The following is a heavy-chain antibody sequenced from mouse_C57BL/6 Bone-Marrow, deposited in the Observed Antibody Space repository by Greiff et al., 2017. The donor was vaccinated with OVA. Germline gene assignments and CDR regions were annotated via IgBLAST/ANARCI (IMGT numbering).Heavy chain of an antibody. CDR3: AKRTYYSIYAMDY. CDR1: GFSLTSYG. J-gene: IGHJ4*01. Sequence: VMLVESGPGLVQPSQSLSITCTVSGFSLTSYGVHWVRQSPGKGLEWLGVIWRGGSTDYNAAFMSRLSITKDNSKSQVFFKMNSLQADDTAIYYCAKRTYYSIYAMDYWGQGTSVTVSS. D-gene: IGHD2-12*01. V-gene: IGHV2-5*01. CDR2: IWRGGST.